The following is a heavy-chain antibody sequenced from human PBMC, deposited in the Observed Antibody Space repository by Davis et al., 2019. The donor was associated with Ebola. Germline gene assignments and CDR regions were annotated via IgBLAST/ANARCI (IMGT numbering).Heavy chain of an antibody. CDR1: GFTFSSYW. CDR2: IKQDGSEK. J-gene: IGHJ6*02. V-gene: IGHV3-7*03. Sequence: PGESLKISCAASGFTFSSYWMSWVRQAPGKGLEWVANIKQDGSEKYYVDSVKGRFTISRDNTKNSLYLQMNRLRAEDTAVYYCATRYSGNFWDLYYYYGMDVWGQGTTVTVSS. D-gene: IGHD1-26*01. CDR3: ATRYSGNFWDLYYYYGMDV.